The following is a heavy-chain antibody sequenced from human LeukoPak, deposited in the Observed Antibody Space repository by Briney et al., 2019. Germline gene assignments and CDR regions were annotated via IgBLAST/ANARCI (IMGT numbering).Heavy chain of an antibody. J-gene: IGHJ4*02. CDR2: ISVNSDHK. Sequence: PGGSLRLSCAASGFTFSSYTMNWVRQAPGKGLEWVASISVNSDHKPYADSVKGRFTISRDNAKNSLYLQMNSLTADGTAVYFCTRGSYGDYDYWGQGNLVTVSS. D-gene: IGHD4-17*01. CDR1: GFTFSSYT. V-gene: IGHV3-21*01. CDR3: TRGSYGDYDY.